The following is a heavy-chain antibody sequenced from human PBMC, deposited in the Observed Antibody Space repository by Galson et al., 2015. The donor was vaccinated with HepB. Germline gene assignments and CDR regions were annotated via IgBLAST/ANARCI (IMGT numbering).Heavy chain of an antibody. V-gene: IGHV3-74*01. D-gene: IGHD3-16*01. CDR2: INFDGNSR. CDR1: GFTLSNYW. Sequence: SLRLSCAASGFTLSNYWMDWVHQIPGEGLMWVARINFDGNSRDYADSVKGRFTISRDNAKNSVYLQMNSLSVEDTAVYYCARDGQAFGFDIWGQGTMVSVSS. CDR3: ARDGQAFGFDI. J-gene: IGHJ3*02.